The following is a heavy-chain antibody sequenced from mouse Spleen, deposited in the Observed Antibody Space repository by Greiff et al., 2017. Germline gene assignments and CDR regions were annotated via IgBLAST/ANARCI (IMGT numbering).Heavy chain of an antibody. J-gene: IGHJ4*01. D-gene: IGHD1-1*01. Sequence: EVKVVESGGGLVKPGGSLKLSCAASGFTFSDYGMHWVRQAPEKGLEWVAYISSGSSTIYYADTVKGRFTISRDNAKNTLFLQMTSLRSEDTAMYYCARQVGLGAMDYWGQGTSVTVSS. CDR1: GFTFSDYG. CDR3: ARQVGLGAMDY. V-gene: IGHV5-17*01. CDR2: ISSGSSTI.